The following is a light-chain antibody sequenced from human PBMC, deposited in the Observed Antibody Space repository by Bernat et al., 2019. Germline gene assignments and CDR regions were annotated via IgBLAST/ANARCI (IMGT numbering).Light chain of an antibody. CDR1: QSISSD. V-gene: IGKV3-15*01. CDR3: QQYHKWPRT. J-gene: IGKJ1*01. Sequence: EILMTQSPTMLSVSPGERATLSCSATQSISSDLAWYHQRPGQAPSLLIYGASIRATGISVRFRGIGSGTEFTLTINSLQSEDVGLYYCQQYHKWPRTFGQGTKVEIK. CDR2: GAS.